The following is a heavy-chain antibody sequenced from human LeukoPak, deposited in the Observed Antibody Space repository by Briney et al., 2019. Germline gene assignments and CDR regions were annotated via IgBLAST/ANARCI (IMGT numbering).Heavy chain of an antibody. Sequence: PGRSLRLPCAASGFTFSSYGMHWVRQAPGKGLEWVAVISYDGSNKYYADSVKGRFTISRDNSKNTLYLQMNSLRAEDTAVYYCAKDIVATIMWYYYGMDVWGQGTTVTVSS. D-gene: IGHD5-12*01. J-gene: IGHJ6*02. CDR2: ISYDGSNK. CDR1: GFTFSSYG. CDR3: AKDIVATIMWYYYGMDV. V-gene: IGHV3-30*18.